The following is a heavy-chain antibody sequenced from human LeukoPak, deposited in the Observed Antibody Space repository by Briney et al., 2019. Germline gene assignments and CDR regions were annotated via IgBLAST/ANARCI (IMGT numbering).Heavy chain of an antibody. J-gene: IGHJ4*02. Sequence: ASVKVSCKVSGYTLTELSMHWVRQAPGKGLEWMGGFDPEDGETIYAQKFQGGVTMTEDTSTDTAYMELSSLRSEDTAVYYCATGRGGLYQLLWSPNYFDYWGQGTLVTVSS. V-gene: IGHV1-24*01. D-gene: IGHD2-2*01. CDR2: FDPEDGET. CDR3: ATGRGGLYQLLWSPNYFDY. CDR1: GYTLTELS.